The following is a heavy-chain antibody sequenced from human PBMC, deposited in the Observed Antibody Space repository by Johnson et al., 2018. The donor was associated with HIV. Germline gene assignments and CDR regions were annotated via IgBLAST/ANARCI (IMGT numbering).Heavy chain of an antibody. CDR3: ARDVSYRYDGDGWADAFDI. V-gene: IGHV3-30-3*01. J-gene: IGHJ3*02. D-gene: IGHD2-21*01. CDR1: GFSFSTYN. CDR2: ISYDGSSK. Sequence: QVQLVESGGGVVQPGRSLRLSCAASGFSFSTYNMHWVRHAPGRGLEWVAFISYDGSSKYYAESLKGRISISRDNSMNTLYLQMNTLRAEDTAVYYGARDVSYRYDGDGWADAFDIWGQGTMVTVSS.